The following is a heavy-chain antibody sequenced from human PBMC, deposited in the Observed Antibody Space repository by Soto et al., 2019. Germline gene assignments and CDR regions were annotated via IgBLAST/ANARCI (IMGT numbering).Heavy chain of an antibody. CDR1: GFTFSSYG. J-gene: IGHJ6*02. Sequence: GGSLRLSCAASGFTFSSYGMHWVRQAPGKGLEWVAVIWYDGSNKYYADSVKGRFTISRDNSKNTLYLQMNSLRAEDTAVYYCARDPVEVSPVAGSSSPRGYYYYYGMDVWGQGTTVTVSS. D-gene: IGHD6-19*01. CDR2: IWYDGSNK. CDR3: ARDPVEVSPVAGSSSPRGYYYYYGMDV. V-gene: IGHV3-33*01.